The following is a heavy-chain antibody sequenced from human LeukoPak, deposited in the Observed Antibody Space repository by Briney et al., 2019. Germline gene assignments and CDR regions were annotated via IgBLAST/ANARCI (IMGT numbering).Heavy chain of an antibody. CDR2: IYHSGST. V-gene: IGHV4-38-2*01. J-gene: IGHJ4*02. CDR3: ARQAHLDYFDY. Sequence: PSETLSLTXAVSGYSISSGYYWGWIRQPPGKGLEWIGSIYHSGSTYYNPSLKSRVTISVDTSKNQFSLKLSSVTAADTAVYYCARQAHLDYFDYWGQGTLVTVSS. CDR1: GYSISSGYY.